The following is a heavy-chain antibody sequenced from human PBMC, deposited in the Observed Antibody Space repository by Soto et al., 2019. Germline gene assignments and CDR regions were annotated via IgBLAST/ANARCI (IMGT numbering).Heavy chain of an antibody. J-gene: IGHJ2*01. CDR3: ATREGSDTVIYWYFDL. V-gene: IGHV1-69*12. CDR1: GGTFSSYA. Sequence: QVQLVQSGAEVKKPGSSVKVSCKASGGTFSSYAISWVRQAPGQGLEWMGGIIPIFGTANYAQKFQGRVTINADESTSKAYMELSSLRSEDTAVYYCATREGSDTVIYWYFDLWGRGPLVTVPS. CDR2: IIPIFGTA. D-gene: IGHD3-22*01.